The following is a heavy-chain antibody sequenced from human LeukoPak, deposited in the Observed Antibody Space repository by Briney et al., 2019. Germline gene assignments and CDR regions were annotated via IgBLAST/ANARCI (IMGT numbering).Heavy chain of an antibody. Sequence: HPGGSLRLSCAASGFTFSSFAMSWVRQAPGRGLEWVSAISANGGDTYYADSVKGRFTISRDNSKNTLYLQMNSLRAADTAVYYCAKYAVAVPGGFDYWGQGTLVTVSS. CDR2: ISANGGDT. V-gene: IGHV3-23*01. D-gene: IGHD6-19*01. CDR3: AKYAVAVPGGFDY. CDR1: GFTFSSFA. J-gene: IGHJ4*02.